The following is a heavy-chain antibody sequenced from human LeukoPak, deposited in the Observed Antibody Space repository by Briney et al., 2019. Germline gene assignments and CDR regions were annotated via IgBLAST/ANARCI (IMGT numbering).Heavy chain of an antibody. J-gene: IGHJ3*02. Sequence: VGSLRLSWAASGXTFSSYAVSWVRQAPGERLEWVSAVSGSGGGTYHADSVKGRFTISRDNSKNTLYLQMDSLRAEDTAVYYCAKFDYYDSSGYYNKVLDAFDIWGQGTMVTVSS. V-gene: IGHV3-23*01. CDR3: AKFDYYDSSGYYNKVLDAFDI. CDR1: GXTFSSYA. CDR2: VSGSGGGT. D-gene: IGHD3-22*01.